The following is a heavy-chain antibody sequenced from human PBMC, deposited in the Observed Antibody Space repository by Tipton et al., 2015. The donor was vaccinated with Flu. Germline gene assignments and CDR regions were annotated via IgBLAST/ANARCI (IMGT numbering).Heavy chain of an antibody. J-gene: IGHJ6*02. Sequence: TLSLTCTVSGGSISSYYWSWIRQPPGKGLEWIGYIYYSGSTNYNPSLKSRVTISVDTSKNQFSLKLSSATAADTAVYYCARERHGSYSGYYYYYGMDVWGQGTTVTVSS. CDR2: IYYSGST. CDR3: ARERHGSYSGYYYYYGMDV. CDR1: GGSISSYY. D-gene: IGHD1-26*01. V-gene: IGHV4-59*01.